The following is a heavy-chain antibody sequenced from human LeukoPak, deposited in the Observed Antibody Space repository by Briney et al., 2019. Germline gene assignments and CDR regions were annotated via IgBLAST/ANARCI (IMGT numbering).Heavy chain of an antibody. V-gene: IGHV3-11*01. CDR2: ISSNGSTI. D-gene: IGHD2-15*01. CDR3: AGYVVVAATDYSWFDP. CDR1: GYTFSDYY. Sequence: PGGSLRLSCAASGYTFSDYYMSWIRQAPGKGLEWVSYISSNGSTIYYADSVKGRVTISRDNAKNSVYLQMNSLRSEDTAVYYCAGYVVVAATDYSWFDPWGQGTLVTVSS. J-gene: IGHJ5*02.